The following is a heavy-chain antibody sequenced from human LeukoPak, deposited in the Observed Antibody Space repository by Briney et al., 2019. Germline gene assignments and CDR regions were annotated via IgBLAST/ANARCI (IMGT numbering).Heavy chain of an antibody. CDR1: GYSFTSYW. Sequence: GESLKISCKGSGYSFTSYWIGWVRQMPGKGLEWMGIIYPGDSDTRYSPSFQGQVTISADKSISTAYLQWSSLKASDTAMYYCARHLSPPGIAVAGCFDYWGQGTLVTVSS. J-gene: IGHJ4*02. CDR2: IYPGDSDT. D-gene: IGHD6-19*01. CDR3: ARHLSPPGIAVAGCFDY. V-gene: IGHV5-51*01.